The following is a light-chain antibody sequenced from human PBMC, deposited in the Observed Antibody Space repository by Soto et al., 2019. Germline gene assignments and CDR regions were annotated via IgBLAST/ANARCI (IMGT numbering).Light chain of an antibody. V-gene: IGKV1-5*01. CDR2: DAS. J-gene: IGKJ1*01. CDR3: QQYDTYST. Sequence: DIQMTQSPSTLSASVGDRVTITCRASQSISNRLAWYHQKPGKTPNLLIYDASNLGSGVPSRFSGSGSGTEFTLTISSLQPDDFATYYCQQYDTYSTFGQGPKVDTK. CDR1: QSISNR.